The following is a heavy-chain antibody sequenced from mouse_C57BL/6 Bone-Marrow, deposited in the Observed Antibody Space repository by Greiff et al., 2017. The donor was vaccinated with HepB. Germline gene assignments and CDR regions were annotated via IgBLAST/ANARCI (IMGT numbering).Heavy chain of an antibody. V-gene: IGHV5-4*01. Sequence: EVKLVESGGGLVKPGGSLKLSCAASGFTFSSYAMSWVRQTPEKRLEWVATISDGGSYTYYPDNVKGRFTISRDNAKNNLDLQMSHLKSEDTAMDYCARDYAWFAYWGQGTLVTVSA. CDR1: GFTFSSYA. CDR3: ARDYAWFAY. CDR2: ISDGGSYT. D-gene: IGHD1-1*02. J-gene: IGHJ3*01.